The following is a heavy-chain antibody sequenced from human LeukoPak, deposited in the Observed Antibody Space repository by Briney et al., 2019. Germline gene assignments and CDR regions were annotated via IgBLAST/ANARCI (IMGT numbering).Heavy chain of an antibody. CDR3: ARGMYDSSGYYSSYYFDY. J-gene: IGHJ4*02. D-gene: IGHD3-22*01. V-gene: IGHV3-66*01. CDR2: IYSGGST. CDR1: GLTVSSTY. Sequence: PGGSLRLSCAASGLTVSSTYMSWVRQTPGKGLEWVSVIYSGGSTYYADSVKGRFTISRDNSNNTLYLQMNSLRAEDTAVYYCARGMYDSSGYYSSYYFDYWGQGTLVTVSS.